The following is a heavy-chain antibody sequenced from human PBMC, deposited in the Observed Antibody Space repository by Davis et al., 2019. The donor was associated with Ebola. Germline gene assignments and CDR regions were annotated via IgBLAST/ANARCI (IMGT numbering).Heavy chain of an antibody. J-gene: IGHJ4*02. CDR2: LSHDESNK. Sequence: PGGSLRLSCEASGFVFSSYVMHWVRQAPGKGLEWVAVLSHDESNKYADSVRDRFSISRDNSRNFLYLEMNGLRAEDTALYYCAAYDSTFRNYWGQGTLVTVSS. CDR3: AAYDSTFRNY. CDR1: GFVFSSYV. D-gene: IGHD3-22*01. V-gene: IGHV3-30-3*01.